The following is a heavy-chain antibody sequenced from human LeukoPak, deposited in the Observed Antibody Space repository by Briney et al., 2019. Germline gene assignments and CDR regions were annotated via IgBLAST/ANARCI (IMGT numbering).Heavy chain of an antibody. Sequence: GGSLRLSCAASGFTVSSNYMSWVRQAPGKGLEWVSVIYSGGSTYYADSVKGRFTISRDNSKNTLYLQMNGLRAEDTAVYYCARQAWLEGGVITWGQGTLVTVSS. CDR3: ARQAWLEGGVIT. D-gene: IGHD3-10*01. V-gene: IGHV3-53*01. CDR1: GFTVSSNY. J-gene: IGHJ5*02. CDR2: IYSGGST.